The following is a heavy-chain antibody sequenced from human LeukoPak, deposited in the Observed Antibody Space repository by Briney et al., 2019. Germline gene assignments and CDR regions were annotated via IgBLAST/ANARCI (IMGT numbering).Heavy chain of an antibody. CDR2: ISWNSGSI. Sequence: PGRSLRLSCAASGFTFDDYAMHWVRQAPGKGLEWVSGISWNSGSIGYADSVKGRFTISRDNAKNSLYLQMNSLRAEDMALYCCAKGDTTVTTYYFDYWGQGTLVTVSS. V-gene: IGHV3-9*03. D-gene: IGHD4-17*01. CDR3: AKGDTTVTTYYFDY. J-gene: IGHJ4*02. CDR1: GFTFDDYA.